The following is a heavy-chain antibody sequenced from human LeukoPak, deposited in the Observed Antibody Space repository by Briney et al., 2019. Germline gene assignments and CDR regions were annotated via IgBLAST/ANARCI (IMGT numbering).Heavy chain of an antibody. J-gene: IGHJ4*02. Sequence: PGGSLRLSCAASGFTVSSNYMSWVRQAPGKGLEWVANIRPDGSEIYYGDSVKGRFTISRDNAKNSLYLQVNSLRAEDTAVYYCARYCSGGSCWDYWGQGTLVTVSS. V-gene: IGHV3-7*01. CDR2: IRPDGSEI. D-gene: IGHD2-15*01. CDR3: ARYCSGGSCWDY. CDR1: GFTVSSNY.